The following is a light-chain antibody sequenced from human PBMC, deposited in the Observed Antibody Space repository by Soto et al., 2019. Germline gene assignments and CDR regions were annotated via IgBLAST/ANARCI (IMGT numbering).Light chain of an antibody. CDR1: NLGDKY. CDR2: EDR. V-gene: IGLV3-1*01. J-gene: IGLJ2*01. Sequence: SSELTQPPSVSVSPGQTASISCSGDNLGDKYVCWYQQKPGQSPVLVIYEDRKRPSGIPERFSGSNSGNTATLTISGTQAIDEADYYCQAWDGSTVVFGGGTKLTVL. CDR3: QAWDGSTVV.